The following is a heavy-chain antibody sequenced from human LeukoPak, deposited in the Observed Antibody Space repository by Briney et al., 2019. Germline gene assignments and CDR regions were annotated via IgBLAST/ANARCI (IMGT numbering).Heavy chain of an antibody. D-gene: IGHD5-12*01. CDR3: ARGPKAGGYYRGYFDY. J-gene: IGHJ4*02. CDR1: GGSVISANW. CDR2: IYHSGSV. V-gene: IGHV4-4*02. Sequence: SGTLSLTCAVSGGSVISANWWDWVRQAPGKGLEWIGEIYHSGSVDYNPSFMSRVTISIDKPGNQFSLRLTSVTAADTAIYYCARGPKAGGYYRGYFDYWGQGILVTVPS.